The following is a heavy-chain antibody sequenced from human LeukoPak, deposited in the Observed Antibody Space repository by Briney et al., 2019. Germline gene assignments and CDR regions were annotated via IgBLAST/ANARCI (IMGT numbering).Heavy chain of an antibody. Sequence: SETLSLTCTVSGGSISSYYWSWIRQPPGKGLEWIGYIYYSGSTNYNPSLKSRVTISVDTSKNQFSLKLSSVTAADTAVYYCAREAYDSSGYYYRFDPWGQGTLVTVPS. J-gene: IGHJ5*02. CDR1: GGSISSYY. CDR2: IYYSGST. V-gene: IGHV4-59*01. CDR3: AREAYDSSGYYYRFDP. D-gene: IGHD3-22*01.